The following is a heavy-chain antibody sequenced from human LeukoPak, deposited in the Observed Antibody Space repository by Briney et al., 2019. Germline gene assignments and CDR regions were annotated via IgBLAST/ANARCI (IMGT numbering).Heavy chain of an antibody. CDR2: MNPNSGNT. J-gene: IGHJ4*02. Sequence: ASVKVSCKTSGYTFTSYDINWVRQATGEGLEWVGWMNPNSGNTGYAQKFLDRVSMTRNAAISTAYMELSSLRSDDTAVYYCARGASSSGSYYRFDYWGQGTLVTVSS. CDR1: GYTFTSYD. V-gene: IGHV1-8*01. CDR3: ARGASSSGSYYRFDY. D-gene: IGHD3-10*01.